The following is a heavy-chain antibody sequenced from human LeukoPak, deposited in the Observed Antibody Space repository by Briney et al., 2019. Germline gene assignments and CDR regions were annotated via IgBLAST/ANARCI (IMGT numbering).Heavy chain of an antibody. CDR1: GFTFRNYC. D-gene: IGHD3-10*01. Sequence: PGGSLRLSCAASGFTFRNYCLGWVRQAPEKGLEWVANINQDGSQKYHVDSVKGRLSISRDNAKNSLYLQMNSLGAEDTAMYYCARIGSETYHDAFDLWGQGAMVTVFS. CDR3: ARIGSETYHDAFDL. V-gene: IGHV3-7*03. CDR2: INQDGSQK. J-gene: IGHJ3*01.